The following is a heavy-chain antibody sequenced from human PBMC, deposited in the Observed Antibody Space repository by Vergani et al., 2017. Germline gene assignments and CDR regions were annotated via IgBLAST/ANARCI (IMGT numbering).Heavy chain of an antibody. Sequence: QVQLQQSGPGLVKPSQTLSFTCAIPGDNVSSNSTAWNWIRQSPSRGLEWLGRTYFMSKWYNDYAASVKSRMTINSDTSKNLFSLQLQSVTPEDTAVYYCAREDISLTVEGANYMDIWGKGTTVTVSS. CDR1: GDNVSSNSTA. D-gene: IGHD3-22*01. V-gene: IGHV6-1*01. J-gene: IGHJ6*03. CDR2: TYFMSKWYN. CDR3: AREDISLTVEGANYMDI.